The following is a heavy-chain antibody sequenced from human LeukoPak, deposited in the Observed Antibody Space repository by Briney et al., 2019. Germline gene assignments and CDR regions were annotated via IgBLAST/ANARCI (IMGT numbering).Heavy chain of an antibody. CDR1: GFTFSSYA. CDR3: AKDGATGTWVYYYYGMDV. D-gene: IGHD1-1*01. CDR2: ISGSGGST. V-gene: IGHV3-23*01. Sequence: GGSLILSCAASGFTFSSYALSWVRQAPGKGLEWVSAISGSGGSTYYADSVKGRFTISRDNSKNTLYLQMNSLRAEDTAVYYCAKDGATGTWVYYYYGMDVWGKGTTVTVSS. J-gene: IGHJ6*04.